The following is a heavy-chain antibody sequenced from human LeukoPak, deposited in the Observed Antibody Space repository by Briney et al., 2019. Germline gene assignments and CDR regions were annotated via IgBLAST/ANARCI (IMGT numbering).Heavy chain of an antibody. CDR1: GGTFSSYA. V-gene: IGHV1-2*02. CDR2: INPNSGGT. Sequence: AASVKVSCKASGGTFSSYAISWVRQAPGQGLEWMGWINPNSGGTNYAQKFQGRVTMTRDTSISTAYMELSRLRSDDTAVYYCARVISSLGLARGEYFDYWGQGTLVTVSS. D-gene: IGHD6-13*01. J-gene: IGHJ4*02. CDR3: ARVISSLGLARGEYFDY.